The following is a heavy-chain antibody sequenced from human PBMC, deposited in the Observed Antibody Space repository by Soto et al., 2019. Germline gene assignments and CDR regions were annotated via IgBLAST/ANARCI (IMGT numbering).Heavy chain of an antibody. Sequence: QVQLQESGPRLVKPSETLSLACTVSGGSIDSYYWSWIRQSPGKGLEWIGYVYYSGSTTYNPSLKSRVTISLDTSKNQFSLKLSSVTAADTALYYCAGWGSTTAFAVWGQGTVVTVSS. CDR1: GGSIDSYY. CDR2: VYYSGST. D-gene: IGHD3-10*01. CDR3: AGWGSTTAFAV. V-gene: IGHV4-59*01. J-gene: IGHJ3*01.